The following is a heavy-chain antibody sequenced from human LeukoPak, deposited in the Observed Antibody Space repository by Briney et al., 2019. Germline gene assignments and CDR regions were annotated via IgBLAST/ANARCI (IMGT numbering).Heavy chain of an antibody. V-gene: IGHV3-23*01. CDR2: INSRGDKT. CDR1: GFTFGSSA. J-gene: IGHJ5*02. Sequence: GGSLRLSCAAAGFTFGSSAMSWVRQAPGKGLEWVSGINSRGDKTYYADSVKGRFTISRDNAKNSLYLQMNSLRAEDTAVYYCPRHHQNPPYYDFWSGYYAYWFDPWGQGTLVTVSS. CDR3: PRHHQNPPYYDFWSGYYAYWFDP. D-gene: IGHD3-3*01.